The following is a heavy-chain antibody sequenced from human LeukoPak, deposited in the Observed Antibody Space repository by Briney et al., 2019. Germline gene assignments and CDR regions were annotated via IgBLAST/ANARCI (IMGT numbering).Heavy chain of an antibody. CDR1: GGSISSGSYY. J-gene: IGHJ4*02. D-gene: IGHD3-10*01. V-gene: IGHV4-61*02. CDR2: IYTSGST. CDR3: ARYYYGSGSE. Sequence: PSETLSLTCTVSGGSISSGSYYWSWIRQPAGKGLEWIGRIYTSGSTNYNPSLKSRVTISVDTSKNQFSLKLSSVTAADTAVYYCARYYYGSGSEWGQGTLVTVSS.